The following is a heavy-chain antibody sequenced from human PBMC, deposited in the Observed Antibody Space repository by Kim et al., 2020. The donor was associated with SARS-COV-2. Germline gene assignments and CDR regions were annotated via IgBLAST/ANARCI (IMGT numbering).Heavy chain of an antibody. V-gene: IGHV1-3*04. CDR2: INTGDGNT. CDR3: ARVYGDYANYFDS. Sequence: ASVKVSCKASGYTFTNFAIHWVRQAPGQSLEAMGWINTGDGNTEYAQKFQGTVTITRDRSASTAYMELSSLTSEDTAMYYCARVYGDYANYFDSWGQGTLLTVSS. D-gene: IGHD4-17*01. J-gene: IGHJ4*02. CDR1: GYTFTNFA.